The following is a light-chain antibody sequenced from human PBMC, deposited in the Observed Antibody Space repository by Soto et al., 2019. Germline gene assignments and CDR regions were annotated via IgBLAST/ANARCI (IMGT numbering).Light chain of an antibody. CDR2: YVS. CDR1: SSDVGGYNY. CDR3: SSYTSSSTLLYV. Sequence: QSLLTQPASVSGSPGQSITISCTGTSSDVGGYNYVSWYQQHPGKAPKLMIYYVSNRPPGVSNRFSGSKSGNTASLTISGLQAEDEADYYCSSYTSSSTLLYVFGTGTKVTVL. V-gene: IGLV2-14*01. J-gene: IGLJ1*01.